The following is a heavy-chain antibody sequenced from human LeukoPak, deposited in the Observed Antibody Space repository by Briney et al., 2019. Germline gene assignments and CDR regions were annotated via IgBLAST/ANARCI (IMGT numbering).Heavy chain of an antibody. J-gene: IGHJ4*02. D-gene: IGHD6-13*01. V-gene: IGHV4-59*01. CDR1: GASISSYY. CDR3: ASGPYPAAGTDHQFDY. Sequence: NPSETLSLTCTVSGASISSYYWSWIRQPPGKGLEWLGYIYYSGSTNYNPSLKSRVTISVDTSKNQSSLKLSSVTAADTAVYYCASGPYPAAGTDHQFDYWGQGTLVTVSS. CDR2: IYYSGST.